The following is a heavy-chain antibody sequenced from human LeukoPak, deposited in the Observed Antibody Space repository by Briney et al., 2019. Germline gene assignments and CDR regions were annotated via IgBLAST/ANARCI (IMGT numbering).Heavy chain of an antibody. CDR2: ISGSGGTT. D-gene: IGHD3-3*01. CDR3: AREPYDSYDAFDI. CDR1: GFTFNTYA. J-gene: IGHJ3*02. V-gene: IGHV3-23*01. Sequence: GGSLRLSCAASGFTFNTYAMSWVRQAPGKGLEWVSGISGSGGTTYYADSVKGRFTISRDNSKNTLYLQMDSLRTEDTAVYYCAREPYDSYDAFDIWGQGTKVTVSS.